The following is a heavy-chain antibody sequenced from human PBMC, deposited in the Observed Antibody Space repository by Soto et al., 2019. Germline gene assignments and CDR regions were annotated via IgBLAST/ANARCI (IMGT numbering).Heavy chain of an antibody. CDR3: ARWEQPLFDY. CDR2: ISSDGNHK. J-gene: IGHJ4*02. Sequence: QVKLVESGGGVVQPGRSLRLSCAASGFNVSAYTMHWVRQAPGKGLEWVAVISSDGNHKYYTDSVKGRFTISRDTSTNTLYQQMNSLRAEDMAVYYCARWEQPLFDYWGQGTLVTVSS. D-gene: IGHD1-26*01. V-gene: IGHV3-30-3*01. CDR1: GFNVSAYT.